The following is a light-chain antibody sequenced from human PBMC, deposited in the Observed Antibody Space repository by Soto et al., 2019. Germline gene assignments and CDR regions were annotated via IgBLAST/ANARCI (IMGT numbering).Light chain of an antibody. CDR3: ERNYSAPRA. V-gene: IGKV1-39*01. Sequence: VSGSESVGVGSSRRVSQSISRDLNWYQQKPGKAPNLLIYAASTLESWVPSRFSGSGSGTDFALTISSLPVEACARYYCERNYSAPRAFAGGTKVDIK. CDR1: QSISRD. J-gene: IGKJ4*01. CDR2: AAS.